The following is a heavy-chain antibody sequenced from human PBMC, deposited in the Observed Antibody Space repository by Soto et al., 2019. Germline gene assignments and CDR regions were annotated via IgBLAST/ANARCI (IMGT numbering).Heavy chain of an antibody. Sequence: GSLRLSCATSGFSFNDYAMYWVRQAPGQGLEWVAIISSDGHHQFYLDNLKGRFTVSRDNSKNTPYLQMNSLRPEDTAVYYCSRGTYYPQSSGLHADYWGPGTVATVSS. J-gene: IGHJ4*02. V-gene: IGHV3-30*03. CDR1: GFSFNDYA. CDR3: SRGTYYPQSSGLHADY. CDR2: ISSDGHHQ. D-gene: IGHD3-22*01.